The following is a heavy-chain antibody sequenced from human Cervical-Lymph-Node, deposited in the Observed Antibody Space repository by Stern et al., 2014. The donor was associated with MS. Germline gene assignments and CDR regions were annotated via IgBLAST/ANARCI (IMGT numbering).Heavy chain of an antibody. CDR1: GFTFDSYS. Sequence: EVQLFESGGCLVQPGGSLRLSCAASGFTFDSYSMHWVRQVPGKGLVWVSRINTDGSSPRYADSVKGRFTISRDNAKNMLYLEMNSLRAEDTAVYYCSGSNWYFFDYWGQGTLVTVSS. CDR3: SGSNWYFFDY. D-gene: IGHD6-13*01. CDR2: INTDGSSP. V-gene: IGHV3-74*02. J-gene: IGHJ4*02.